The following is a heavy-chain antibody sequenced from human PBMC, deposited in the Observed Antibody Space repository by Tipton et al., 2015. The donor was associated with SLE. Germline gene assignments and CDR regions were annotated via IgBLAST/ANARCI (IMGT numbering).Heavy chain of an antibody. V-gene: IGHV3-7*01. CDR1: GVTVSSNF. CDR2: IKEDGSEK. Sequence: QLVQSGGGLVQPGGSLRLSCGASGVTVSSNFMSWVRQAPGKGLDWVANIKEDGSEKHYVDSVKDRLTISRDNAKNSLYLQMNTLRAEDTAVYYCARLLPGTVFDSWGQGTLVTVSS. D-gene: IGHD2-8*02. J-gene: IGHJ4*02. CDR3: ARLLPGTVFDS.